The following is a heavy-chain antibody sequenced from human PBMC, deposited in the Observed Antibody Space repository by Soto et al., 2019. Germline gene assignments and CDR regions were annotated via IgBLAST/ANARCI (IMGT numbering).Heavy chain of an antibody. Sequence: SGPTLVNPTQTLTLTCTFSGFSLSTSGMCVSWIRQPPGKALEWLALIDWDDDKYYSTSLKTRLTISKDTSKNQVVLTMTNMDPVDTATYYCARIQLNSGNYGWFDPWGQGTLVTVGS. D-gene: IGHD4-17*01. V-gene: IGHV2-70*01. CDR1: GFSLSTSGMC. J-gene: IGHJ5*02. CDR3: ARIQLNSGNYGWFDP. CDR2: IDWDDDK.